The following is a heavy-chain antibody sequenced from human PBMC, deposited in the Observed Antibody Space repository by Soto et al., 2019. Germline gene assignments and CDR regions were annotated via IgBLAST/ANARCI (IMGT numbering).Heavy chain of an antibody. D-gene: IGHD1-26*01. V-gene: IGHV4-28*01. CDR2: IYYSGST. CDR3: ARTVGFLDAFDI. CDR1: GYSISNTNW. J-gene: IGHJ3*02. Sequence: QVQLQESGPGLVKPSDTLSLTCAVSGYSISNTNWWGWIRQPPGKGLEWIGYIYYSGSTYYTPSLKRRVTMSVDTSKHQFSLKLNSVTAVDTAVYYCARTVGFLDAFDIWGQGTMVTVSS.